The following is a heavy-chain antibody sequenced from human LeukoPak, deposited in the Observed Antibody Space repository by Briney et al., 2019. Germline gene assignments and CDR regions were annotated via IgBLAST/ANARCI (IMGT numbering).Heavy chain of an antibody. V-gene: IGHV3-23*01. J-gene: IGHJ4*02. CDR1: GFTFSSYG. CDR2: ISGSGGST. Sequence: GRSLRLSCAASGFTFSSYGMHWVRQAPGKGLEWVSAISGSGGSTYYADSVKGRFTISRDNSKNTLYLQMNSLRAEDTAVYYCAKLHPITGTTPHYFDYWGQGTLVTVSS. CDR3: AKLHPITGTTPHYFDY. D-gene: IGHD1-20*01.